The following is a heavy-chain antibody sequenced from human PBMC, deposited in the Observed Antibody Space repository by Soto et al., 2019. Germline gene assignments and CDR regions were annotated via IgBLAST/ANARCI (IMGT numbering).Heavy chain of an antibody. V-gene: IGHV3-21*06. CDR2: ISAFSSPI. J-gene: IGHJ3*02. CDR1: GFTSSSYS. D-gene: IGHD2-2*02. CDR3: VRGGRGYTRDDVFDI. Sequence: EAQLVESGGGLVKPGGSLRLSCVDSGFTSSSYSMNWVRQAPGKGLEWVSSISAFSSPIFYADSVKGRYTISRDNAKNSLYLQMSSLRAEDTAVYYCVRGGRGYTRDDVFDIWGQGTMVTVSS.